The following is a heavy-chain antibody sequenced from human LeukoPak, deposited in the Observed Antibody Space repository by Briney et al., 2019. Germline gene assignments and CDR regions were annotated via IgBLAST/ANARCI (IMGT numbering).Heavy chain of an antibody. Sequence: PSETLSLTCAVYGGSFSGYYRSWIRQPPGKGPEWIGEINNSGSTNYKPSLKSPVTISVDTSNNQFSLKLSSVTAADTAVYYCATNSGSYSAPWFDPWGQGTLVTVSS. J-gene: IGHJ5*02. CDR3: ATNSGSYSAPWFDP. CDR1: GGSFSGYY. V-gene: IGHV4-34*01. D-gene: IGHD1-26*01. CDR2: INNSGST.